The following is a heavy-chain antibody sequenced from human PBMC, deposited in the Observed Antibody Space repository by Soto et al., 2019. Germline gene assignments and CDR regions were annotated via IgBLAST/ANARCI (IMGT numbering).Heavy chain of an antibody. CDR3: AREVDSSSIFGVVTNTFDP. V-gene: IGHV4-30-4*01. CDR1: GASINSGDYY. D-gene: IGHD3-3*01. CDR2: VYYSGRT. J-gene: IGHJ5*02. Sequence: TLSPTCPVSGASINSGDYYGSWIRQTPGKGLEWIGYVYYSGRTYYNPSLKSRLSMTIDTSKKQFSLKLDSVTAADTAVYHCAREVDSSSIFGVVTNTFDPWGLGTLVTVYS.